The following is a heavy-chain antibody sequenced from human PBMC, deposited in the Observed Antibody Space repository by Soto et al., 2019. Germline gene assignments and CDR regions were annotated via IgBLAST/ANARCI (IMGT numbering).Heavy chain of an antibody. CDR3: ARVRHSRETEINYYYYMDV. D-gene: IGHD1-26*01. CDR1: GYTFTSYG. V-gene: IGHV1-18*01. J-gene: IGHJ6*03. Sequence: ASVKVSCKASGYTFTSYGISWVRQAPGQGLEWMGWISAYNGNTNYAQKLQGRVTMTTDTSTGTAYMELTSLRSDDTAVYYCARVRHSRETEINYYYYMDVWGKGTTVTVS. CDR2: ISAYNGNT.